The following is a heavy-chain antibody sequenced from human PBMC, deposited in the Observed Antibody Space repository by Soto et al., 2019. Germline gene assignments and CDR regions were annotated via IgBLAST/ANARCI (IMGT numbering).Heavy chain of an antibody. D-gene: IGHD2-15*01. CDR1: GYTFTGYY. Sequence: GASVKVSCKASGYTFTGYYMHWVRQAPGQGLGWMGWISAYNGNTNYAQKLQGRVTMTTDTSTSTAYMELRSLRSDDTAVYYCARDRGRYCSGGSCPTGGYWGQGTLVTVSS. CDR3: ARDRGRYCSGGSCPTGGY. J-gene: IGHJ4*02. V-gene: IGHV1-18*04. CDR2: ISAYNGNT.